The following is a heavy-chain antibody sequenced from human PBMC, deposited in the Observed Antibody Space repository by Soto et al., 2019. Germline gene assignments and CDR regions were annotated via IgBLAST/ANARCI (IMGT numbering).Heavy chain of an antibody. CDR1: GFSFRSYA. CDR3: ATPAPYRTSWYNTPVR. J-gene: IGHJ1*01. V-gene: IGHV3-23*01. CDR2: ISGGGIDT. D-gene: IGHD1-1*01. Sequence: GGSLRPSCAASGFSFRSYAMTWIRQAPGKGLEWVSTISGGGIDTYYVDSAKGRFTISRDNPNNMLYLQMNDLGVEDTAVYYCATPAPYRTSWYNTPVRWGQGILVTVSS.